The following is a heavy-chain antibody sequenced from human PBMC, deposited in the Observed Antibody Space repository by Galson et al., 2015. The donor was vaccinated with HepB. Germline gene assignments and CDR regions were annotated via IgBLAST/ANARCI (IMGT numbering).Heavy chain of an antibody. D-gene: IGHD2-15*01. V-gene: IGHV1-69*13. CDR2: IIPIFGTA. J-gene: IGHJ6*02. CDR3: ARGGGDCSGGSCYSSYYYYYYGMDV. CDR1: GGTFSSYA. Sequence: SVKVSCKASGGTFSSYAISWVRQAPGQGLEWMGGIIPIFGTANYAQKFQGRVTITADESTSTAYMELSSLRSEDTAVYYCARGGGDCSGGSCYSSYYYYYYGMDVWGQGTTVTVSS.